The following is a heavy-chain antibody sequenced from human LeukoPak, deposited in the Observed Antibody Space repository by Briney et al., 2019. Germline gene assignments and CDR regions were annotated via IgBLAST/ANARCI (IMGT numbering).Heavy chain of an antibody. CDR3: ARGRGDYYGSSGNWFDP. Sequence: ASVKVSCKGSGYTFRSYGITWVRQAPGQGLEWMGGISANNGNTNYAQKFQGRVTMTTDTSTTTAYMELRSLRSDDTAVYYCARGRGDYYGSSGNWFDPWGQGALVTVSS. CDR2: ISANNGNT. CDR1: GYTFRSYG. D-gene: IGHD3-22*01. J-gene: IGHJ5*02. V-gene: IGHV1-18*01.